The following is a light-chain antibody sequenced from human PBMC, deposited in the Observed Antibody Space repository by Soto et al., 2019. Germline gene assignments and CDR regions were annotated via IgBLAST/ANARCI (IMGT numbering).Light chain of an antibody. J-gene: IGLJ1*01. Sequence: QSVLTQPPSASGSPGQSVSISCSGGSSDVGGSKYVSWYQVKPGKAPKLIIYEVNRRPEGAPYRFSGSKSGNTASLTVSGLQAEDEGDYYCSSYISSSTLVFGTGTRSPS. V-gene: IGLV2-8*01. CDR1: SSDVGGSKY. CDR2: EVN. CDR3: SSYISSSTLV.